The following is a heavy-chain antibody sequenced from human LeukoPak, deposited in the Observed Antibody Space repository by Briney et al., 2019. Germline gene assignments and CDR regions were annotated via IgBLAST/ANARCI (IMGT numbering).Heavy chain of an antibody. CDR3: ARRSVDTAMVDN. Sequence: KPSETLSLTCTVSGGSISSSSYYWGWIRQPPGKGLEWIGSIYYSGSSYYNPSLKSRVTISVDTSKNQFSLKLSSVTAADTAVYYCARRSVDTAMVDNWGQGTLVTVSS. J-gene: IGHJ4*02. CDR1: GGSISSSSYY. V-gene: IGHV4-39*07. CDR2: IYYSGSS. D-gene: IGHD5-18*01.